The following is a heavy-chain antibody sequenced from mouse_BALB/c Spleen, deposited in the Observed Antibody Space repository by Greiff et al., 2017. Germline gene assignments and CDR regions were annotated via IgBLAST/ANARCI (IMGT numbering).Heavy chain of an antibody. CDR1: GFSLTSYG. D-gene: IGHD1-1*01. CDR2: IWSGGST. Sequence: QVQLQQSGPGLVQPSQSLSITCTVSGFSLTSYGVHWVRQSPGQGLEWLGVIWSGGSTDYNAAFISRLSISKDNSTSQVFFKMNSLQANDTAIYYCARTGYYYGSSWYFDVWGAGTTVTVSS. V-gene: IGHV2-2*02. CDR3: ARTGYYYGSSWYFDV. J-gene: IGHJ1*01.